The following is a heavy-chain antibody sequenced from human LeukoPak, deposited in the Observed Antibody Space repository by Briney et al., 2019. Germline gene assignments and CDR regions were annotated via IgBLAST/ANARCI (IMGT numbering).Heavy chain of an antibody. CDR1: GFTFSSNW. Sequence: PGGSLRLSCAASGFTFSSNWMHCVRRAPGKGLVWVSFVNNDGRTTAYADSVKGRFTISRDNAKNTLYLQMNSLRAEDTAVYYCARGGQGAVDYWGPGTPVTVSS. CDR3: ARGGQGAVDY. V-gene: IGHV3-74*01. D-gene: IGHD3-16*01. J-gene: IGHJ4*02. CDR2: VNNDGRTT.